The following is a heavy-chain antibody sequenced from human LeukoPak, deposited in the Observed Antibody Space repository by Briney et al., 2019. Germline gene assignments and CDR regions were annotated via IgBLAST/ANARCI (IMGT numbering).Heavy chain of an antibody. V-gene: IGHV4-59*01. J-gene: IGHJ4*02. Sequence: RASETLSLTCTVSGGSISSYYWSWIRQPPGKGLEWIGYIYYSGSTNYNPSLKSRVTISVDTSKNQFSLKLSSVTAAGTAVYYCARSSIAVAGFDYWGQGTLVTVSS. CDR1: GGSISSYY. D-gene: IGHD6-19*01. CDR3: ARSSIAVAGFDY. CDR2: IYYSGST.